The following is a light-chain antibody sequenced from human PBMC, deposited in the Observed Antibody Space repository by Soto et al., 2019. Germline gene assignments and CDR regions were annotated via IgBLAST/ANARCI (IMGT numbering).Light chain of an antibody. CDR2: NTN. CDR1: YGSVSTNYL. J-gene: IGLJ3*02. V-gene: IGLV8-61*01. CDR3: VLYMGNGIWV. Sequence: QTVVTQEPSFSVSRGTTVTLTCALNYGSVSTNYLASWYQQTPGQAPRTLIYNTNTRSSGVPDRFSGSILGSKAALTITGDQADDESDYYCVLYMGNGIWVFGGGTKLTVL.